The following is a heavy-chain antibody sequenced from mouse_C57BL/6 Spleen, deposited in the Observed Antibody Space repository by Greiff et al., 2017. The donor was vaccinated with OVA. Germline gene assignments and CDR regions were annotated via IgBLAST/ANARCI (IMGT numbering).Heavy chain of an antibody. CDR1: GFTFSDYG. D-gene: IGHD5-2*01. CDR2: ISSGSSTI. CDR3: ARREEYVYYAMDY. V-gene: IGHV5-17*01. Sequence: EVHLVESGGGLVKPGGSLKLSCAASGFTFSDYGMHWVRQAPEKGLEWVAYISSGSSTIYYADTVKGRFTISRDNAKNTLFLQMTSLRSEDTAMYYCARREEYVYYAMDYWGQGTSVTVSS. J-gene: IGHJ4*01.